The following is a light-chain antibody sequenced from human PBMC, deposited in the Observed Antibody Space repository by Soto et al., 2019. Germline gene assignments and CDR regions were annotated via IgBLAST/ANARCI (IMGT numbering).Light chain of an antibody. CDR3: NSYTTVASPTRV. CDR2: KVD. V-gene: IGLV2-14*01. Sequence: QSVLTQPASVSGSPGQSITIPCSGRSSDLGGLNYVSWYQQHPGKVPKLIIYKVDNRPSGISDRFSASKSGNTASLTISGLQAEDEDHYDYNSYTTVASPTRVFGGGTKVTVL. J-gene: IGLJ3*02. CDR1: SSDLGGLNY.